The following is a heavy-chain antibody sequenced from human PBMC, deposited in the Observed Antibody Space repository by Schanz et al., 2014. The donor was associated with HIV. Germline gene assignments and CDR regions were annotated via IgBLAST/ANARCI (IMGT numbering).Heavy chain of an antibody. J-gene: IGHJ4*02. CDR3: AKRSGRSFGYFDS. D-gene: IGHD2-15*01. V-gene: IGHV3-23*05. CDR2: VTNSGSYV. CDR1: GFVFRDFA. Sequence: EVQLLESGGDLAQPGDSLRLSCVASGFVFRDFAMAWVRQAPGKGLEWVSAVTNSGSYVNYADSVKGRFTMSRDNSKNTLSLQMDSLRVDDMAIYYCAKRSGRSFGYFDSWGQGLLVTVSS.